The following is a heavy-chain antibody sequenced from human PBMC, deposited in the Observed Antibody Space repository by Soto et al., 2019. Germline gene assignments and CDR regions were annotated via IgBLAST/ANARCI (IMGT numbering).Heavy chain of an antibody. CDR3: AKGNSWSPALVLDI. V-gene: IGHV3-23*01. CDR2: ISGSGGST. J-gene: IGHJ3*02. Sequence: PGGSLRLSCAASGFTFMSYARNWVRQAPGKGLEWVSAISGSGGSTYYADSVKGRFTISRDSSKNTLYLQMNSLRAEDTAVYYCAKGNSWSPALVLDIWGQGTMVTVSS. CDR1: GFTFMSYA. D-gene: IGHD1-7*01.